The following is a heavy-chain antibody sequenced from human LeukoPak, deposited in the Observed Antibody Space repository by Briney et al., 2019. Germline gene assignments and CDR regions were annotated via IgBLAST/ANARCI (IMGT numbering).Heavy chain of an antibody. Sequence: PGGSLRLSCAASGFTFSSNAIHWVRQAPGKGLEWVAVISYDGSKKFYADSVKGRFTISRDNSKNTPYLQMNSLRAEDTAVYSCARDRVPPASGVFTYYMDVWGKGTTVIVSS. J-gene: IGHJ6*03. V-gene: IGHV3-30*01. D-gene: IGHD3-10*01. CDR1: GFTFSSNA. CDR3: ARDRVPPASGVFTYYMDV. CDR2: ISYDGSKK.